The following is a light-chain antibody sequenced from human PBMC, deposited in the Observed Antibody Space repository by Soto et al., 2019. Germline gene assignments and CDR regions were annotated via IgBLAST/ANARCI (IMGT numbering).Light chain of an antibody. CDR1: QSVSIN. Sequence: IVMTQSPATLSVSPGDRATLSCRASQSVSINLAWYQQKPGQVPRLLIYAASTRATGIPARFSGSGSETEFTLTISSLQSEDFAVYYCHQYHNWPWTFGQGTTVDI. J-gene: IGKJ1*01. V-gene: IGKV3-15*01. CDR2: AAS. CDR3: HQYHNWPWT.